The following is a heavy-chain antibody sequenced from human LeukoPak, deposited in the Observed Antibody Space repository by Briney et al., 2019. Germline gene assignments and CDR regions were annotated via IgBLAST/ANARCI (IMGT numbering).Heavy chain of an antibody. V-gene: IGHV3-23*01. CDR1: GFTFSSYG. Sequence: GGSLRLSCAASGFTFSSYGMSWVRQAPGKGLEWVSAISGSGGSTYYADSVKGRFTISRDNSKNTLYLQMNSLRAEDTAVYYCARNNYDILTGYQQTYYFDYWGQGTLVTVSS. D-gene: IGHD3-9*01. J-gene: IGHJ4*02. CDR2: ISGSGGST. CDR3: ARNNYDILTGYQQTYYFDY.